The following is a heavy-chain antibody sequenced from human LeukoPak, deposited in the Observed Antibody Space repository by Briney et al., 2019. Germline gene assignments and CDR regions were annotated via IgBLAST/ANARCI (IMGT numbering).Heavy chain of an antibody. J-gene: IGHJ4*02. D-gene: IGHD2-15*01. CDR2: IESDGSGT. Sequence: GGSLRLSCAASGFTFNYFRMHWVRQAPGKGLVWVSHIESDGSGTRYADSVKGRFTISRDNSKNTLYLQMNSLRDEDTAVYYCAKVRRYSEGPDYWGQGTLVNVSS. CDR3: AKVRRYSEGPDY. V-gene: IGHV3-74*01. CDR1: GFTFNYFR.